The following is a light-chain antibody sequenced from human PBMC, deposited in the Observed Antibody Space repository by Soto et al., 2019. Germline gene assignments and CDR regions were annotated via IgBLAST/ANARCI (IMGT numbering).Light chain of an antibody. CDR3: SAYTSSSTPYV. CDR2: DVR. V-gene: IGLV2-14*01. Sequence: QSVLTQAASVSGCPGQSITISCTGTSNDVGGYNYVSWYQQHPDTAPKLIIYDVRYRPSGVSDRFSGSKSGNTASLTISGLQAEDEADYYCSAYTSSSTPYVFGSGTKVTVL. J-gene: IGLJ1*01. CDR1: SNDVGGYNY.